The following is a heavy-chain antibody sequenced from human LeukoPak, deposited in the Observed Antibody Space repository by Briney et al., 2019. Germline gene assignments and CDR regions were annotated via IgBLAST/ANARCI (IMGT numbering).Heavy chain of an antibody. D-gene: IGHD1-26*01. CDR1: GGSISSSSYY. J-gene: IGHJ4*02. CDR2: IYYSGST. CDR3: ARRLEGSYSGFDY. V-gene: IGHV4-39*01. Sequence: PSETLSLTCTVSGGSISSSSYYWGWIRQPPGKGLEWIGSIYYSGSTYYNPSLKSRVTISVDTSKNQFSLKLSSVTAADTAVYYCARRLEGSYSGFDYWGQGTLVTVSS.